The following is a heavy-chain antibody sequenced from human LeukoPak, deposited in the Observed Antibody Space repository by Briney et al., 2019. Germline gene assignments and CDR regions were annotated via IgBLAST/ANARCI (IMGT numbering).Heavy chain of an antibody. J-gene: IGHJ4*02. D-gene: IGHD3-16*02. Sequence: GASVKVSCKASGYTFTAYYLHWVRQAPGQGLEWMGWINPNSGGTNYAQKFKGWVTLTRDTSINTTYMELSRLASDVTAVCFCARGTPGSYLGYWGQGTLVTVSS. CDR2: INPNSGGT. CDR3: ARGTPGSYLGY. V-gene: IGHV1-2*04. CDR1: GYTFTAYY.